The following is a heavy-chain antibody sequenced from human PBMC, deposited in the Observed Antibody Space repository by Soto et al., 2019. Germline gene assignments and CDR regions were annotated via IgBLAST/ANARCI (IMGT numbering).Heavy chain of an antibody. CDR2: VSRAGTYT. CDR3: VKYTVTEDLGES. J-gene: IGHJ5*02. Sequence: EVLLLESGGDVVRPGGSLRLSCAASGFTFSSYAMGWVRQAPGKGLEWVAGVSRAGTYTFYADSVRGRFSISRDNSRDTVDLDMNALRGDDTAVYFCVKYTVTEDLGESWGQGTLVSVSS. V-gene: IGHV3-23*01. CDR1: GFTFSSYA. D-gene: IGHD3-16*01.